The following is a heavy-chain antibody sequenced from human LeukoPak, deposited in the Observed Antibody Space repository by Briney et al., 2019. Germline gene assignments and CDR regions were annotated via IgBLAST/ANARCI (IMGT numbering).Heavy chain of an antibody. CDR1: GFTFSAYP. CDR2: IGGSGDII. D-gene: IGHD6-13*01. CDR3: ARDMTITGADDY. Sequence: PGGSQRLSCTASGFTFSAYPMTWVRQAPGKGLEWVSYIGGSGDIIYYADSVKGRFTISRDNAKNSLYLQMDSLRAEDTAIYYCARDMTITGADDYWGQGTLVTVSS. V-gene: IGHV3-48*04. J-gene: IGHJ4*02.